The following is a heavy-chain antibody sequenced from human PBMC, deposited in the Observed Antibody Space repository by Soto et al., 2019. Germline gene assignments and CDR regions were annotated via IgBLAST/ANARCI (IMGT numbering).Heavy chain of an antibody. D-gene: IGHD2-2*01. CDR1: GGSISSGGYY. CDR3: ARGVPAALDV. V-gene: IGHV4-31*03. Sequence: LTCTVSGGSISSGGYYWIWIRQHPGKGLEWIGYIYYSGSTYYNPSLKSRVTISVDTSKNQFSLKLSSVTAADTAVYYCARGVPAALDVWGQGTTVTVSS. J-gene: IGHJ6*02. CDR2: IYYSGST.